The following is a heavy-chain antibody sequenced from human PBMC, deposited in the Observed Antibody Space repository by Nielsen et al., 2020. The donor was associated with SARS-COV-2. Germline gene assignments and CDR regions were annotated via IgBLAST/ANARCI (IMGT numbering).Heavy chain of an antibody. CDR3: VSPIPLFSTDWNRGGVFDI. CDR2: INPLFDTP. Sequence: SVKVSCKASGGTFSSFAIHWVRQAPGRGPEWMGGINPLFDTPKYAPKFQGRLTITADESTSTAYVELSSLRSEDTALYYCVSPIPLFSTDWNRGGVFDIWGQGTMVTVSS. V-gene: IGHV1-69*13. J-gene: IGHJ3*02. D-gene: IGHD1/OR15-1a*01. CDR1: GGTFSSFA.